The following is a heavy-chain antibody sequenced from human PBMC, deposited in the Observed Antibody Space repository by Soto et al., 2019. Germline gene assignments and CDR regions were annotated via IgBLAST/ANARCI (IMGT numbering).Heavy chain of an antibody. CDR1: GYTFTSYY. J-gene: IGHJ4*02. CDR3: ARAGELRYFDVPTGY. CDR2: INPSGGST. Sequence: ASVKVSCKASGYTFTSYYMHWVRQAPGQGLEWMGIINPSGGSTSYAQKFQGRVTMTRDTSTSTVYMELSSLRSEDTAVYYCARAGELRYFDVPTGYWGQGTLVTVSS. D-gene: IGHD3-9*01. V-gene: IGHV1-46*01.